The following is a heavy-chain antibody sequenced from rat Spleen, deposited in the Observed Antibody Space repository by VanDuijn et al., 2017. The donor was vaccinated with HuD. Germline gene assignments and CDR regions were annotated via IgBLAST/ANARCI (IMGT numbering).Heavy chain of an antibody. J-gene: IGHJ2*01. CDR2: ITNTGRST. CDR1: GFTFNNYC. V-gene: IGHV5-31*01. D-gene: IGHD1-11*01. Sequence: EVQLVESGGGLVQPGRSLKLSCVASGFTFNNYCMTWIRQAPGKGLEWDASITNTGRSTYYPDSVRGRFAISRDTAENTLYLQMSSLRSEDTATYYCARRTYGDYWGQGVMVTVSS. CDR3: ARRTYGDY.